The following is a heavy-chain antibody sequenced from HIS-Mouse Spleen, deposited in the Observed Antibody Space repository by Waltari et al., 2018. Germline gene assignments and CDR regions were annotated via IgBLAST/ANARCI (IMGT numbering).Heavy chain of an antibody. V-gene: IGHV1-2*02. J-gene: IGHJ3*02. CDR3: ARDPTLDAFDI. CDR2: INPNSGGT. CDR1: GYTFTGYY. Sequence: QVQLVQSGAEVKKPGASVKVSCKASGYTFTGYYMHWVRQAPGQGLEWMGSINPNSGGTNYGQKCQGRVTMTRDTSISTAYMELGRLRSDETAVYYCARDPTLDAFDIWGQGTMVTVSS.